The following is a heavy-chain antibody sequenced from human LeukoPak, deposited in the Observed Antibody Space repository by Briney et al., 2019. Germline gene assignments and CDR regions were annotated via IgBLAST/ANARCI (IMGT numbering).Heavy chain of an antibody. Sequence: GASVKVSCKASGYTFTSYGISWVRQAPGQGLEWMGWISAYNGNTNYAQKLQGRVTMTTDTPTSTAYMELRSLRSDDTAVYYRARSGYCSSTSCYSHIYYYYGMDVWGQGTTVTVSS. J-gene: IGHJ6*02. D-gene: IGHD2-2*01. CDR3: ARSGYCSSTSCYSHIYYYYGMDV. V-gene: IGHV1-18*01. CDR2: ISAYNGNT. CDR1: GYTFTSYG.